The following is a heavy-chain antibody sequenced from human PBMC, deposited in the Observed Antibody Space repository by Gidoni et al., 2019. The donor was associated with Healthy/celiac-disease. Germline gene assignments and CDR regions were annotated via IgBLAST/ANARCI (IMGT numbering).Heavy chain of an antibody. CDR3: AKARTWVVTAKDAFDI. V-gene: IGHV3-30*18. D-gene: IGHD2-21*02. CDR2: ISYYGSNK. Sequence: QVQLVESGGGVVQPGRSLRRSCAASGSTFSSYGMHWVRQAPGKGLEGVSVISYYGSNKYYADSVKGRFTLSRDNSKNTLYLQMNSLRAEDTAVYYCAKARTWVVTAKDAFDIWGQGTMVTVSS. CDR1: GSTFSSYG. J-gene: IGHJ3*02.